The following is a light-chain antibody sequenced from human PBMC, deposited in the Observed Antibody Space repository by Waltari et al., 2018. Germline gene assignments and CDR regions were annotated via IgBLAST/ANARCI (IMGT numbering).Light chain of an antibody. Sequence: QSVLTQPPSASGTPGQRFTIPCSGRSSHIGSNYVYWYQQLPGTAPKLLIYRNNQRPSGVPDRFSGSKSGTSASLAISGLRSEDEADYYCAAWDDSLSGWVFGGGTKLTVL. CDR1: SSHIGSNY. J-gene: IGLJ3*02. CDR3: AAWDDSLSGWV. V-gene: IGLV1-47*01. CDR2: RNN.